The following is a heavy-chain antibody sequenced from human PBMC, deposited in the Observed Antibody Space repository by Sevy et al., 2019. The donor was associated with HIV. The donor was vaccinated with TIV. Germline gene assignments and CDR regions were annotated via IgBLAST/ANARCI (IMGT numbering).Heavy chain of an antibody. CDR3: ARGGTIFGVGDNNWFDP. V-gene: IGHV4-59*13. Sequence: SETLSLTCTVSGGSISSYYWSWIRQPPGKGLEWIGYIYYSGSTNYNPSLKSRVTISVDTSKNQFSLKLSSVTAADTAVYYCARGGTIFGVGDNNWFDPWGQRTLVTVSS. J-gene: IGHJ5*02. D-gene: IGHD3-3*01. CDR1: GGSISSYY. CDR2: IYYSGST.